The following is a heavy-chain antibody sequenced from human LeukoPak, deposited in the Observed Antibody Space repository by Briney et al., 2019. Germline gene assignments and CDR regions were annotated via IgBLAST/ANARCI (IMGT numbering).Heavy chain of an antibody. V-gene: IGHV1-2*06. D-gene: IGHD5-12*01. CDR3: SASFSGYDRLFDY. CDR1: GYTFTGYY. CDR2: INPNSGGT. J-gene: IGHJ4*02. Sequence: ASVKVSCKASGYTFTGYYMHWVRQVPGQGLEWMGRINPNSGGTNYAQKFQDRVTMTRDTSISTAYMEPNRLTSDDTAVYYCSASFSGYDRLFDYWGQGILVTVSS.